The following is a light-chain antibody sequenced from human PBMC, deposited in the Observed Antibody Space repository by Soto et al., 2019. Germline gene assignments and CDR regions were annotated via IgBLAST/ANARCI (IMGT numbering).Light chain of an antibody. V-gene: IGLV2-14*01. CDR2: EVS. CDR1: SSDVGGYGY. J-gene: IGLJ1*01. CDR3: SSYTSGSNYV. Sequence: QSVLTQPASVSGSPGQSITISCTGTSSDVGGYGYVSWYQQHPGKVPKLMIYEVSNRPSGVSNRFSGSKSGNTASLTISGLQSEDEADYYCSSYTSGSNYVFGTGTKLTGL.